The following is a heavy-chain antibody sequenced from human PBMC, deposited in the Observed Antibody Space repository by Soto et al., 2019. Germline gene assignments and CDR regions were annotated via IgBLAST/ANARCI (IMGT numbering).Heavy chain of an antibody. D-gene: IGHD3-3*01. Sequence: PGGSLRLSCAASGFTFSTYAMTWVRQAPGKGLEWVSIISSSGDGTYYVDSVRGRFTISRDNSRNTLNLQMSSLRAEDTAVYYCAKNGDFWSWGMDVWGQGTTVTVSS. V-gene: IGHV3-23*01. CDR2: ISSSGDGT. J-gene: IGHJ6*02. CDR1: GFTFSTYA. CDR3: AKNGDFWSWGMDV.